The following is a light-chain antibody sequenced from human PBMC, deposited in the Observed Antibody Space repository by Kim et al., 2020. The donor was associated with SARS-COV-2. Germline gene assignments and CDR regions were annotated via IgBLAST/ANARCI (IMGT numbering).Light chain of an antibody. CDR1: GAGNGRSN. V-gene: IGLV1-44*01. CDR2: SKN. CDR3: ATWDDNLMGV. Sequence: PRRRGGIFGCGSGAGNGRSNVNWSQQLTGTAPTLLIYSKNQRRSGVSDRFSGSKYGTSASLVIGGLRTEDGADYYCATWDDNLMGVFGGGTQLTVL. J-gene: IGLJ3*02.